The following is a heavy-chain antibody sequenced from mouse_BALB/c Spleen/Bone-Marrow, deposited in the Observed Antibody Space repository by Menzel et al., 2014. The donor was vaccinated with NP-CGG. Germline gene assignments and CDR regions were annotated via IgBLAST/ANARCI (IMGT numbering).Heavy chain of an antibody. V-gene: IGHV3-1*02. CDR2: IHYSGST. CDR1: GYSIISGYS. Sequence: EVHLVESGPDLVKPSQSLSLTCTVTGYSIISGYSWYWIRQFPGNKLEWMGYIHYSGSTNYNPSLKSRISITRDTSKNQFFLQLNSVTTEDTATYYCARHYRYEAWFAYWGQGTLVTVSA. J-gene: IGHJ3*01. D-gene: IGHD2-14*01. CDR3: ARHYRYEAWFAY.